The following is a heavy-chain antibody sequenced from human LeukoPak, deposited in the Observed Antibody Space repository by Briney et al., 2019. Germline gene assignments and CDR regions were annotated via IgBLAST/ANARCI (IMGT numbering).Heavy chain of an antibody. CDR3: ARGIAVAYFDY. V-gene: IGHV1-3*04. CDR1: GYTFTTYA. CDR2: INTGNGYT. J-gene: IGHJ4*02. Sequence: ASVKVSCKASGYTFTTYAMHWVRQAPGQRLEWMGWINTGNGYTKYSQNFQGRVTITRDTSASTAYMELSSLKSEDTAVYYCARGIAVAYFDYWGQGTPVTVSS. D-gene: IGHD6-19*01.